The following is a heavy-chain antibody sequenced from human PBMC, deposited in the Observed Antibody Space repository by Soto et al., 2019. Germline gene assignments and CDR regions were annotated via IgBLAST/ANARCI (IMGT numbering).Heavy chain of an antibody. CDR1: GGSFTAYQ. Sequence: SETLSLTCGVYGGSFTAYQWNWVRQSPGQGLEWIGEINHSGTTKYNPSLASRINLSVDTSKKQFSLKMFSVTAADTAIYYCARGWRFDPWGQGTQVTVSS. CDR3: ARGWRFDP. CDR2: INHSGTT. J-gene: IGHJ5*02. D-gene: IGHD1-1*01. V-gene: IGHV4-34*01.